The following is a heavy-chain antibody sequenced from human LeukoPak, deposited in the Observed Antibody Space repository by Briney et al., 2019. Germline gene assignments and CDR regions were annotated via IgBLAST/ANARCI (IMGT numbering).Heavy chain of an antibody. D-gene: IGHD3-3*01. J-gene: IGHJ4*02. Sequence: VASVKVSCKASGNTFNGYGITWVRQVPGQGLEWMGWISAYNGDTKYAQKLQDRVTMTTDTSTNTAYMELRSLRSDDTAVYYCARGEYFYDWSGSRTTTDSWGQGTLVTVSS. CDR2: ISAYNGDT. CDR1: GNTFNGYG. CDR3: ARGEYFYDWSGSRTTTDS. V-gene: IGHV1-18*01.